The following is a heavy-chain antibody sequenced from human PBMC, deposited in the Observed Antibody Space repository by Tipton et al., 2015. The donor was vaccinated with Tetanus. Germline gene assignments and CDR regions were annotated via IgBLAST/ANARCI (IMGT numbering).Heavy chain of an antibody. Sequence: SLRLSCAASGFTFSTYSMNWVRQAPGKGLEWVSSIGSSTSYIYYADSVKGRFTISRDNAKNSLYLQMNSLRAEDTAVYYCARTRSRLVHDAFDIWGQGTMVTVSS. J-gene: IGHJ3*02. CDR3: ARTRSRLVHDAFDI. V-gene: IGHV3-21*01. D-gene: IGHD6-19*01. CDR2: IGSSTSYI. CDR1: GFTFSTYS.